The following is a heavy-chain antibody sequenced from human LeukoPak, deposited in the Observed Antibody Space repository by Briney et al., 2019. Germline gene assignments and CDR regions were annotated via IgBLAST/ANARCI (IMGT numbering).Heavy chain of an antibody. J-gene: IGHJ4*02. CDR2: IYYSGST. Sequence: PSETLSLTCTVSGGSISSGSYYWGWIRQPPGKGLEWIGSIYYSGSTYYNPSLKSRVTISVDTSKNQFSLKLSSVTAADTAVYYCARLRYSGSYYVYYWGQGTLVTVSS. V-gene: IGHV4-39*01. CDR1: GGSISSGSYY. CDR3: ARLRYSGSYYVYY. D-gene: IGHD1-26*01.